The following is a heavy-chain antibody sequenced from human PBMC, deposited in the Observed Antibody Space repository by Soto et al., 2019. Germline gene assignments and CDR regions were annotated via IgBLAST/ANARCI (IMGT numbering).Heavy chain of an antibody. CDR1: GFTFSSYG. D-gene: IGHD6-6*01. J-gene: IGHJ6*02. Sequence: GGSLRLSCAASGFTFSSYGMHWVRQAPGKGLEWVAVISYDGSNKYYADSVKGRFTISRDNSKNTLYLQMNSLRAEDTAVYYCAKVHPCEYSSSPVCYYGMDVWGQGTTVTVSS. CDR3: AKVHPCEYSSSPVCYYGMDV. V-gene: IGHV3-30*18. CDR2: ISYDGSNK.